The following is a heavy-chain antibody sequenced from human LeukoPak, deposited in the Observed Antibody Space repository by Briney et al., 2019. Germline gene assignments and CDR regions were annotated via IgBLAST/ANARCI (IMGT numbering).Heavy chain of an antibody. D-gene: IGHD2-2*01. J-gene: IGHJ5*02. CDR3: AKDPRSYCSSTSCPPWFDP. CDR2: IGYDGSNK. CDR1: GFTFSSYG. V-gene: IGHV3-33*06. Sequence: GGSLRLSCAASGFTFSSYGMHWVRQAPGKGLEWVAVIGYDGSNKYYADSVKGRFTISRDNSKNTLYLQMNSLRAEDTAVYYCAKDPRSYCSSTSCPPWFDPWGQGTLVTVSS.